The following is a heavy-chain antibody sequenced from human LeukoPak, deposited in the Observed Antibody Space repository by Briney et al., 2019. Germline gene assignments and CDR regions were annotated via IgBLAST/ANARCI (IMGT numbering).Heavy chain of an antibody. Sequence: PGGSLRLSCAASGFTFSNYAMSWVRQAPGKGLEWVSSINGRGGSTYYADSVKGRFTISRDNSKNTLYLQMNSLRAEDTAVYYCAKDRSGSSWVPDAFDIWGQGTMVTVSS. D-gene: IGHD1-26*01. CDR1: GFTFSNYA. J-gene: IGHJ3*02. V-gene: IGHV3-23*01. CDR3: AKDRSGSSWVPDAFDI. CDR2: INGRGGST.